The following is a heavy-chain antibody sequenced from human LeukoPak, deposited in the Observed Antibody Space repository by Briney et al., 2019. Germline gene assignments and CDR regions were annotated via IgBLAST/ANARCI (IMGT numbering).Heavy chain of an antibody. V-gene: IGHV3-9*01. J-gene: IGHJ4*02. CDR2: ISWNSGSI. Sequence: GRSLRLSCAASGFTFDGYAMHWVRQAPGKGLEWVSGISWNSGSIGYADSVKGRFTISRDNAKNSLYLQMNSLRAEDTALYHCARGNYYGSGSYYIFFDYWGQGTLVTVSS. CDR1: GFTFDGYA. D-gene: IGHD3-10*01. CDR3: ARGNYYGSGSYYIFFDY.